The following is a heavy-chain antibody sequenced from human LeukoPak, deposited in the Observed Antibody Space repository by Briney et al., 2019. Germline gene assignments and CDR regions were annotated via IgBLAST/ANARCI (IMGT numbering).Heavy chain of an antibody. CDR3: ARGPDDSSGYYPY. V-gene: IGHV4-59*08. D-gene: IGHD3-22*01. Sequence: SETLSLTCTVSGGSISSYYWSWIRQPPGKGLEWIGYIYYSGSTYYNPSLKSRVTISADSSKNQFSLKLSSVTAADTAVYYCARGPDDSSGYYPYWGQGTLVTVSS. CDR2: IYYSGST. J-gene: IGHJ4*02. CDR1: GGSISSYY.